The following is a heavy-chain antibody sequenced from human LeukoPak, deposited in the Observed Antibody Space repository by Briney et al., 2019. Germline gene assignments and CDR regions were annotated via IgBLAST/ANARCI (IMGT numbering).Heavy chain of an antibody. CDR3: AKIGGTTCF. V-gene: IGHV3-23*01. D-gene: IGHD4-17*01. Sequence: PGGSLRLSCAASEFTFSNYAMSWVRQAPGKGLEWVSSINGNGGRTYYGDSVKGRFTISRDNLKNTLYLQVNSLRADDTAVYYCAKIGGTTCFWGQGTLVTVSS. CDR2: INGNGGRT. CDR1: EFTFSNYA. J-gene: IGHJ4*02.